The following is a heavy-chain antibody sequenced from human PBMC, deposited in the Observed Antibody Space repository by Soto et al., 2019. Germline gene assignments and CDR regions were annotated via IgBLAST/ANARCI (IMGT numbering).Heavy chain of an antibody. D-gene: IGHD6-6*01. V-gene: IGHV4-59*01. CDR2: IYYKGST. Sequence: PSETLCLTCTASGGTISSYYWSWIRQPPGKGLEWIGYIYYKGSTKYNPSLKSRVTIAVDTSKNEFSMKLISVTAADTAVYYRARYWRVSSLHDPTYGMDVWGQGTRAPAP. J-gene: IGHJ6*02. CDR1: GGTISSYY. CDR3: ARYWRVSSLHDPTYGMDV.